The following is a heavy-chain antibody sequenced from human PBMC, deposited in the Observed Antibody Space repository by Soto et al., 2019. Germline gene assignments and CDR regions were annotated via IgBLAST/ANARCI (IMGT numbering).Heavy chain of an antibody. D-gene: IGHD2-15*01. V-gene: IGHV3-33*01. J-gene: IGHJ4*02. CDR3: ARDGPDSASSYFLDY. CDR2: IWHDGSDI. CDR1: GFTFSTSV. Sequence: QMHLVVSGGGVVQPGRSLRLSCAGSGFTFSTSVMHWVRQAPGKGLEWLAVIWHDGSDISYGDSVRGRFTISRDNSKNTLYLEMDNLREEDTAVYFCARDGPDSASSYFLDYWCQGTLVTVSS.